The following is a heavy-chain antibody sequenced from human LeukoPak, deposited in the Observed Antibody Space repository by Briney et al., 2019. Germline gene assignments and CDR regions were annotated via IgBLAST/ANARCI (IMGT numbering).Heavy chain of an antibody. V-gene: IGHV1-18*01. CDR1: GYTFTSYY. D-gene: IGHD3-3*01. J-gene: IGHJ4*02. Sequence: GASVKVSCKTSGYTFTSYYINWVRQAPGQGLEWMGWVSAYNAKTRYTQELQDRVTMTIDTSTSTAYMELRSLTSDDTAFYYCARARDFWSSYEPNYDYWDQGTLVTVPS. CDR3: ARARDFWSSYEPNYDY. CDR2: VSAYNAKT.